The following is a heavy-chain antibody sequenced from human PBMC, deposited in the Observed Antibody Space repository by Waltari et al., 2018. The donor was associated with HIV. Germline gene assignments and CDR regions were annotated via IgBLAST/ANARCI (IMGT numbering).Heavy chain of an antibody. J-gene: IGHJ4*01. CDR3: TTISSPAEKYLDY. V-gene: IGHV1-69*01. CDR1: GVTFRDFG. CDR2: MIPVFGAP. D-gene: IGHD6-6*01. Sequence: QVRLVQSGAEVKKPGSSVKVSCKASGVTFRDFGISWVRQAPGQGLEWLGQMIPVFGAPRYAQNFQGRVTITADESTSTSNMELSSLRPDDTAVYYCTTISSPAEKYLDYWGHGTLVTVSS.